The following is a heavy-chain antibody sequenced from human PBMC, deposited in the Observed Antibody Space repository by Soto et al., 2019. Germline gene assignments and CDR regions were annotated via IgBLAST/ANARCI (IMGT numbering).Heavy chain of an antibody. CDR2: IRNKANSYTT. V-gene: IGHV3-72*01. CDR3: ASAWFGELKDFAY. D-gene: IGHD3-10*01. Sequence: EVQLVESGGGLVQPGGSLRLSCAASGFTFSDHYMEWVRQAPGKGLEWVGRIRNKANSYTTEYGASVKGRFTISRDDSKNSLSLQMNSLKTEDTAVYYCASAWFGELKDFAYWGQGTLVTVSS. J-gene: IGHJ4*02. CDR1: GFTFSDHY.